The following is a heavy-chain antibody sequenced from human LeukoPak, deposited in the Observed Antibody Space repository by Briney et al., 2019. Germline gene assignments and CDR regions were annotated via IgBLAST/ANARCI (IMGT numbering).Heavy chain of an antibody. D-gene: IGHD3-16*01. CDR2: MRSDGTSK. CDR1: GFSLTTYG. J-gene: IGHJ5*02. Sequence: PGGSLRLSCVASGFSLTTYGMLWVRQAPGKGLQWVAFMRSDGTSKYYGDSVEGRFTISRDNSKSTLYLQMNSLSAEDTGIYYCAKDRPIKGGFDPWGQGTPVTVAS. V-gene: IGHV3-30*02. CDR3: AKDRPIKGGFDP.